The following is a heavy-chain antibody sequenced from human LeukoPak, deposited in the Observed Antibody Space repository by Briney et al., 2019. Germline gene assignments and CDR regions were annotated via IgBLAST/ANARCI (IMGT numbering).Heavy chain of an antibody. CDR1: GFTFSSYW. CDR3: ARLGYYYYMDV. J-gene: IGHJ6*03. CDR2: IKQDGSEK. V-gene: IGHV3-7*01. Sequence: GGSLRLPCAASGFTFSSYWMSWVRQAPGKGLEWVANIKQDGSEKYYVDSVKGRFTISRDNAKNSLYLQMNSLRAEDTAVYYCARLGYYYYMDVWGKGTTVTVSS. D-gene: IGHD3-16*01.